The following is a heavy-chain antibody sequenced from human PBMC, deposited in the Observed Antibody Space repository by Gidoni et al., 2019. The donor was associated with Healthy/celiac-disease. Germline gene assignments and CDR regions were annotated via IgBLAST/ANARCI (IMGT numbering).Heavy chain of an antibody. J-gene: IGHJ4*02. V-gene: IGHV3-15*07. CDR2: SISKTDGGTT. D-gene: IGHD1-26*01. CDR1: GFTFSNTW. Sequence: EVQLVESGGGLVKPGGSLRLSCAASGFTFSNTWMNWVRQAPGKGLEWVGRSISKTDGGTTDYAAPVKGRFTISRDDSKNTLYLQMNSLKTEDTAVYYCTTDLVGATPGFDYWGQGTLVTVSS. CDR3: TTDLVGATPGFDY.